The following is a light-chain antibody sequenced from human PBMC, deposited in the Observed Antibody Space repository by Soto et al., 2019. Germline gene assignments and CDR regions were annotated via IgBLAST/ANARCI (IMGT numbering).Light chain of an antibody. J-gene: IGLJ3*02. CDR1: SSNIGAGYD. CDR3: QSYDSSLRGSV. V-gene: IGLV1-40*01. Sequence: QSVLTQPPSVSGAPGQRVTISCTGSSSNIGAGYDVHWYQQLPGTAPKLLIYGNSNRPSGVPDRFSGSKSGTSASLAITGLQAEDEAAYYCQSYDSSLRGSVFGGGTKVTVL. CDR2: GNS.